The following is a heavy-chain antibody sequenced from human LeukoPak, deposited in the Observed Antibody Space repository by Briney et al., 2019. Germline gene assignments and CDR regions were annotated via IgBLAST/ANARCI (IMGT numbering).Heavy chain of an antibody. CDR3: AKDIGIALRGATFEN. Sequence: AGGSLRLSCAASGFTFDDYAMHWVRQAPGKGLEWVSGLSWNGATVGYVDSVKGRFTISRDNTKNSLYLQMSSLKTEDTALYYCAKDIGIALRGATFENWGQGTLVTVSS. J-gene: IGHJ4*02. V-gene: IGHV3-9*01. D-gene: IGHD3-10*01. CDR2: LSWNGATV. CDR1: GFTFDDYA.